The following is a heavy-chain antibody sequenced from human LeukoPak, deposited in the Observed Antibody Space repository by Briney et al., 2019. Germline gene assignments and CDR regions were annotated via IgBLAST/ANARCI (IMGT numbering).Heavy chain of an antibody. CDR1: GYTFTGYY. CDR2: INPNSGGT. Sequence: GASVKVSCKASGYTFTGYYMHWVRQAPGQGLEWMGGINPNSGGTNYAQKFQGRVTMTRDTSISTAYMELSRLRSDDTAVYYCARGPYYGSGRRGYYFDYWGQGTLVTVSS. J-gene: IGHJ4*02. CDR3: ARGPYYGSGRRGYYFDY. V-gene: IGHV1-2*02. D-gene: IGHD3-10*01.